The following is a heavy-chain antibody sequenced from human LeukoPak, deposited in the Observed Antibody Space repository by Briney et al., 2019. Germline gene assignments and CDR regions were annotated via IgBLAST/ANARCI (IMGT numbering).Heavy chain of an antibody. Sequence: GGSLRLSCAASGFTFSSYGMHWVRQAPGKGLEWVAVISYDGSNKYYADSVKGRFTISRDNSKNTLYLQMNSPRAEDTAVYYCAKGHKWLPLDYWGQGTLVTVSS. J-gene: IGHJ4*02. V-gene: IGHV3-30*18. CDR1: GFTFSSYG. CDR3: AKGHKWLPLDY. CDR2: ISYDGSNK. D-gene: IGHD6-19*01.